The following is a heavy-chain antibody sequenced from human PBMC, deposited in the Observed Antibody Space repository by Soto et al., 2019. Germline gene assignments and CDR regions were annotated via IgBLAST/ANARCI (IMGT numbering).Heavy chain of an antibody. CDR3: VSGLQLQYYYFDY. CDR2: IIPILGIA. Sequence: SVKVSCKASGGTFSSYTISWVRQAPGQGLEWMGRIIPILGIANYAQKFQGRVTITADKSTSTAYMELSSLRSEDTAVYYCVSGLQLQYYYFDYWGKGTLVTVSS. CDR1: GGTFSSYT. D-gene: IGHD2-2*02. V-gene: IGHV1-69*02. J-gene: IGHJ4*02.